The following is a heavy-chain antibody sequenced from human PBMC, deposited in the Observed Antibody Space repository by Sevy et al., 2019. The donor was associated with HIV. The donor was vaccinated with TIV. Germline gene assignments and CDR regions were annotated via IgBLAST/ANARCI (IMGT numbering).Heavy chain of an antibody. V-gene: IGHV4-59*01. CDR1: GVSISSDY. CDR2: IHHSGNS. CDR3: ARSVAANYMDV. D-gene: IGHD1-26*01. J-gene: IGHJ6*03. Sequence: SETLSLTCRVSGVSISSDYWSWIRQPPGKEPEWIGYIHHSGNSNYKTSLKSQVTMSVDTSKNQFSLNLRSVSAADTAVYYCARSVAANYMDVWGKGTTVTVSS.